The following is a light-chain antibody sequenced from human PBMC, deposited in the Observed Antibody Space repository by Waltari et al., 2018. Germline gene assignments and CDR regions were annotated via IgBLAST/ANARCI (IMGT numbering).Light chain of an antibody. Sequence: QSVLTQPPYASGPPGQRVTIPCSGSSPNIGINTVTWYQQLPGTAPKLLIYSNNQRPSGVPDRFSGSKSGTSASLAISGLQSEDEADYYCAAWDDSLNGPVFGGGTKLTVL. J-gene: IGLJ2*01. V-gene: IGLV1-44*01. CDR3: AAWDDSLNGPV. CDR1: SPNIGINT. CDR2: SNN.